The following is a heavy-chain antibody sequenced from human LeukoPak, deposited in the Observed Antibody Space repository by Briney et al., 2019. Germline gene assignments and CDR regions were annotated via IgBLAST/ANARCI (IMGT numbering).Heavy chain of an antibody. CDR3: AKGAPGIVVVMVEYFQH. CDR2: IRYDGSNK. V-gene: IGHV3-30*02. CDR1: GFTFSSYG. J-gene: IGHJ1*01. Sequence: PGGSLRLSCAASGFTFSSYGMHWVRQAPGKGLEWVAFIRYDGSNKYYADSVKGRFTISRDNSKNTLYLQMNSLRAEDTAVYYCAKGAPGIVVVMVEYFQHWGQGTLVTVSS. D-gene: IGHD3-22*01.